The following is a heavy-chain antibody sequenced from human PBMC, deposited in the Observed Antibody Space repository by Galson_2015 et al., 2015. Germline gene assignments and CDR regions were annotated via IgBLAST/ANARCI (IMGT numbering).Heavy chain of an antibody. Sequence: SLRLSCATSGIRFRNYGMHWVRQAPGKGLEWVAVIWYDGSNKYYADSVKGRFTISRDNSKNTVYLQMNSLRDEDTAVYYCARGPHVVVVTAPDYWGQGTLVTVSS. CDR3: ARGPHVVVVTAPDY. CDR1: GIRFRNYG. V-gene: IGHV3-33*01. CDR2: IWYDGSNK. D-gene: IGHD2-21*02. J-gene: IGHJ4*02.